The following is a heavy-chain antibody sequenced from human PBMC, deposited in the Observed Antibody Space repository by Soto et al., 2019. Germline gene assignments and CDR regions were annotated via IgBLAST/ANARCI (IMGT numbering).Heavy chain of an antibody. CDR2: ISNSGST. CDR3: ATESGSTYGYFDH. V-gene: IGHV4-30-4*01. Sequence: SETLSLTCTVTGGSVTSDEDYWTWIRQSPGKGLEWIGYISNSGSTGYNPSLKTRLSMSVDRSKNQFTLRLTSVTAADTAVYFCATESGSTYGYFDHWGQGTQVTVSS. J-gene: IGHJ4*02. CDR1: GGSVTSDEDY. D-gene: IGHD4-17*01.